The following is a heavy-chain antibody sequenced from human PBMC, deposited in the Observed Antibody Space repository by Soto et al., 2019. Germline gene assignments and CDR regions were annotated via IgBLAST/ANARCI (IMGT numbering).Heavy chain of an antibody. CDR1: GGSFSSAXXX. J-gene: IGHJ4*02. Sequence: QVQLQESGPGLVKPSQTLSLTCTVSGGSFSSAXXXXXXMRQHPGKALEWIGYISYSGSTYYNPSLKSRVIISVDTXXXXXXXXXXSVTAADTAVYYCARDSGSYSWFDYWGQGTLVTVSS. V-gene: IGHV4-31*03. D-gene: IGHD1-26*01. CDR2: ISYSGST. CDR3: ARDSGSYSWFDY.